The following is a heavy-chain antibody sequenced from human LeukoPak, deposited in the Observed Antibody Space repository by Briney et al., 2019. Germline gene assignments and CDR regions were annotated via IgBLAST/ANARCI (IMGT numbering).Heavy chain of an antibody. CDR1: GYTLTELS. Sequence: ASVKVSCKVSGYTLTELSMHWVRQAPGKGLEWMGGFDPEDGVTIYAQKFQGRVTMTEDTSTDTAYMELSSLRSEDTAVYYCARDQAAGTYSIFGYYYYMDVWGKGTTVTISS. V-gene: IGHV1-24*01. CDR3: ARDQAAGTYSIFGYYYYMDV. CDR2: FDPEDGVT. D-gene: IGHD6-13*01. J-gene: IGHJ6*03.